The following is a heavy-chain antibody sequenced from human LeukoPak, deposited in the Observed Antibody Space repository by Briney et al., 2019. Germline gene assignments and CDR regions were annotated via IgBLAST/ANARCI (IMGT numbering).Heavy chain of an antibody. CDR2: INPNSGGI. J-gene: IGHJ5*02. CDR3: AILGERAIGWFDP. CDR1: GYTFTSYA. V-gene: IGHV1-2*02. D-gene: IGHD1-26*01. Sequence: ASVKVSCKASGYTFTSYAMNWVRQAPGQGLEWMGSINPNSGGIKYAQKFQGRVTMTRDTSISTAYMELSRLRSDDTAIYYCAILGERAIGWFDPWGQGTLVTVSS.